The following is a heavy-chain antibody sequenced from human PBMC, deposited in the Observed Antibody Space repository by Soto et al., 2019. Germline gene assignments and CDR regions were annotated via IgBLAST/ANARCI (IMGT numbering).Heavy chain of an antibody. V-gene: IGHV3-23*01. D-gene: IGHD6-19*01. Sequence: GGSLRLSCAASGFTFISYAMSWVRQAPGKGLEWVSAISGSGGSTYYADSVKGRFTISRDNSKNTLYLQMNSLRAEDTAVYYCASYSSGWPYYYYYGMDVWGQGTTVTVSS. CDR1: GFTFISYA. CDR3: ASYSSGWPYYYYYGMDV. J-gene: IGHJ6*02. CDR2: ISGSGGST.